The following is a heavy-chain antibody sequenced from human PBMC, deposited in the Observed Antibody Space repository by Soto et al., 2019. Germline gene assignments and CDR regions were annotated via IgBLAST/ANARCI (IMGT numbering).Heavy chain of an antibody. CDR2: ISAYNGKT. V-gene: IGHV1-18*01. Sequence: QVQLVQSGAEVKKPGASVKVSCKTSGYPFTSYGINWVRQAPGQGPEWMGWISAYNGKTSYTQKFQGRVTMTTDTSTSTAYMELRSLRSDDTAGYYCARDRLIAATGLLHYWGQGTLVTVSS. CDR3: ARDRLIAATGLLHY. J-gene: IGHJ4*02. CDR1: GYPFTSYG. D-gene: IGHD3-9*01.